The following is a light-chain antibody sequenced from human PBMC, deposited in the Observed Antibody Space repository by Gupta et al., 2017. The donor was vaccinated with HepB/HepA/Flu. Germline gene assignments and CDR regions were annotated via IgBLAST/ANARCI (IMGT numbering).Light chain of an antibody. CDR1: QSVISN. CDR2: RAS. Sequence: EIVMTQSPATLSVSPGERATLSYRASQSVISNLAWYQQKPGQTPRLLIFRASTRATGVPARFSGSGSGTEFSITISNLQSEDFAVYYCQQYSQWPITFGQGTRLQIK. J-gene: IGKJ5*01. CDR3: QQYSQWPIT. V-gene: IGKV3-15*01.